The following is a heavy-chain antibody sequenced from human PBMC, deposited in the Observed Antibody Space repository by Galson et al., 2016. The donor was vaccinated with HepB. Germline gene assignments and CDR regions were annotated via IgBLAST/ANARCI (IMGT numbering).Heavy chain of an antibody. CDR3: AKSPLMFFGELLGYFQH. Sequence: SLRLSCAASGFTFGSYGMHWVRQAPGKGLERVAVISYDASKKHYADSGKGRFTISRDKSKNTLYLQMNSLRAEDTAVYYCAKSPLMFFGELLGYFQHWGQAPWSPSPQ. J-gene: IGHJ1*01. CDR2: ISYDASKK. CDR1: GFTFGSYG. V-gene: IGHV3-30*18. D-gene: IGHD3-10*01.